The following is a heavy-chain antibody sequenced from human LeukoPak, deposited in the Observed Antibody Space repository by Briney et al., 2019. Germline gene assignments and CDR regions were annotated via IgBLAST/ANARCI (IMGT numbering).Heavy chain of an antibody. CDR2: IYPGDSDT. Sequence: GESLQISCKGSGYSFTSYWIGWVRQMPGKGLEWMGIIYPGDSDTRYSPSFQGQVTISADKSISTAYLQWSSLKASDTAMYYCARRITMVRGVVYYFDYWGQGTLVTVSS. J-gene: IGHJ4*02. V-gene: IGHV5-51*01. CDR3: ARRITMVRGVVYYFDY. D-gene: IGHD3-10*01. CDR1: GYSFTSYW.